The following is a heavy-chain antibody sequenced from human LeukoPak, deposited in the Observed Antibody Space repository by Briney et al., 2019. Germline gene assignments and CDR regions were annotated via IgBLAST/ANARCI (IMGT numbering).Heavy chain of an antibody. V-gene: IGHV3-7*01. D-gene: IGHD6-13*01. CDR2: IKQDGSEK. CDR1: GFTFSSYW. CDR3: ARDQGYRKI. Sequence: GGSLRLSCAASGFTFSSYWMSWVRQAPGKGLEWVANIKQDGSEKSYVGSVKGRFTISKDNAKNSLYMQIKSPRDDDTAVYYCARDQGYRKIWGQGTLVNVSS. J-gene: IGHJ4*02.